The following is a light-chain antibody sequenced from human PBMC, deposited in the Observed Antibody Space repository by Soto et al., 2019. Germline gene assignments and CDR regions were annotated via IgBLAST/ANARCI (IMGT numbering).Light chain of an antibody. CDR1: RNDIGDYGF. CDR3: SSYTGSYTYV. Sequence: QSVLTQHASVSGSPGQSITISCTGARNDIGDYGFVSWYQQHPGKVPKLLIFEVSDRPSGVSSRFSGSKSGNTASLTISGLQAEDEAHYYCSSYTGSYTYVFGTGTKVTVL. V-gene: IGLV2-14*03. CDR2: EVS. J-gene: IGLJ1*01.